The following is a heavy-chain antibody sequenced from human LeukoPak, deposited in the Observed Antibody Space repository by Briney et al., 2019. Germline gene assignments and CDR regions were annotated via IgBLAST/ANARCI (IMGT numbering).Heavy chain of an antibody. Sequence: GGSLRLSCATSGFTFSSYWMSWVRQAPGKGLEWEANIKQDGSEKYYVDSVKGRFTISRDNAKNSLYLQMNSLRAEDTAVYYCAREGCSGGSCYSVPPNYWGQGTLVTVSS. CDR2: IKQDGSEK. CDR3: AREGCSGGSCYSVPPNY. D-gene: IGHD2-15*01. CDR1: GFTFSSYW. J-gene: IGHJ4*02. V-gene: IGHV3-7*01.